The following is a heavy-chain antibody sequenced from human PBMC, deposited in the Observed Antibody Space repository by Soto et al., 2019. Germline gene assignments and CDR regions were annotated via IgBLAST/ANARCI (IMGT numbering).Heavy chain of an antibody. CDR3: ARDQQWLVPFDS. D-gene: IGHD6-19*01. V-gene: IGHV3-30-3*01. CDR1: GFTFGNFA. J-gene: IGHJ4*02. CDR2: ISYDGSNK. Sequence: QVQLVESGGGVVQPERSLRLSCAASGFTFGNFAMHWVRQAPGKGLEWVAVISYDGSNKYYADSVKGRFTISRDNSKNTLYLQMNSLRAEDTAVYYCARDQQWLVPFDSWGQGTLITVSS.